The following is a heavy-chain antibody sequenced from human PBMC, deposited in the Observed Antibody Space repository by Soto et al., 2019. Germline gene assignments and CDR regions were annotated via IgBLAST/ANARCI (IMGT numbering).Heavy chain of an antibody. CDR1: GYSFISSA. CDR3: ARDPATAMAFDF. V-gene: IGHV1-3*01. D-gene: IGHD5-18*01. CDR2: INAANSDT. Sequence: ASVKVSCKASGYSFISSAMHWVRQAPGQRLEWMGWINAANSDTKYSQKFQGRVTITKDTSATTAYMELSSLTSEDTALYYCARDPATAMAFDFWGQGTLVTVYS. J-gene: IGHJ4*02.